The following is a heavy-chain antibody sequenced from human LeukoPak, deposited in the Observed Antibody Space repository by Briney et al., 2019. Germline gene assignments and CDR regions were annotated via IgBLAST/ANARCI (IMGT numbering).Heavy chain of an antibody. CDR1: GGSFSGYY. V-gene: IGHV4-34*01. J-gene: IGHJ5*02. D-gene: IGHD3-10*01. CDR2: INYSGST. CDR3: ARDSINYYGSGSYFPGYNWFDP. Sequence: SETLSLTCAVYGGSFSGYYWSGIRQPPGKGLEWIGEINYSGSTNYNPSLKSRVTISVDTSKNQFSLKLSSVTAADTAVYYCARDSINYYGSGSYFPGYNWFDPWGQGTLVTVSS.